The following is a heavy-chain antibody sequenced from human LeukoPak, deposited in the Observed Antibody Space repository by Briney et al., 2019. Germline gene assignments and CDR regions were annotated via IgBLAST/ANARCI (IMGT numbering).Heavy chain of an antibody. CDR2: IYHTGST. J-gene: IGHJ4*02. D-gene: IGHD5-12*01. V-gene: IGHV4-59*01. CDR1: GASISNYY. CDR3: AREDSGYDYSPFYY. Sequence: PSETLSLTCTVSGASISNYYWSWIQQPPGKGLEWIGYIYHTGSTSYNPSLKSRVIMSVETSQNQFSLKVRSVTAADTAVYYCAREDSGYDYSPFYYWGQGILVTVSS.